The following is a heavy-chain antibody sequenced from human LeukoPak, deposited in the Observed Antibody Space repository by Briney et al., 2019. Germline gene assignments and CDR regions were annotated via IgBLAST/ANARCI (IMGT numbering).Heavy chain of an antibody. Sequence: SVKVSCKASGGTFSSYAISGVRQAPGQGLEWMGRIIPILGIANYAQKFQGRVTITADKSTSTAYMELSSLRSEDTAVYYCARAAMVRGVITEVYWGQGTLVTVSS. CDR3: ARAAMVRGVITEVY. J-gene: IGHJ4*02. CDR1: GGTFSSYA. V-gene: IGHV1-69*04. D-gene: IGHD3-10*01. CDR2: IIPILGIA.